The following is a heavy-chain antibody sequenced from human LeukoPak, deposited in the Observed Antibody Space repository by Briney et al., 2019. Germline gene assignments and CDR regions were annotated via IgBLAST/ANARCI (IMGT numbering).Heavy chain of an antibody. CDR2: ISRGGASS. Sequence: GGSLRLSCAASGSTISTSAMTWVRQVPGKGLEWVSSISRGGASSYYAESVKGRFTISRDNAKNSLYLQMNSLRAEDTAVYYCARVSSPSYGDQIYYDYYYIDVWGKGTTVTVSS. CDR1: GSTISTSA. D-gene: IGHD3-16*01. V-gene: IGHV3-23*01. CDR3: ARVSSPSYGDQIYYDYYYIDV. J-gene: IGHJ6*03.